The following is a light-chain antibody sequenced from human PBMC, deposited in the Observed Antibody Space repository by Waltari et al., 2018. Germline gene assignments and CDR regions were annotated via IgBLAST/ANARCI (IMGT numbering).Light chain of an antibody. V-gene: IGLV1-40*01. CDR1: SSHIGAGYD. CDR3: QSYDSSLSGVL. Sequence: QSVLTQPPSVSGAPGQRITISCTGTSSHIGAGYDVHWYLQHPGTAPKLLILGNNNRPSGVPDRFSASKSDTSASLAITGLQAEDEADYYCQSYDSSLSGVLFGGGTKLTVL. CDR2: GNN. J-gene: IGLJ2*01.